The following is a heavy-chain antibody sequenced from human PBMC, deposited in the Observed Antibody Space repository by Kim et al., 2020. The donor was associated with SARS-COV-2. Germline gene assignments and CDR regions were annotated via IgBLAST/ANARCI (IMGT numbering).Heavy chain of an antibody. J-gene: IGHJ4*02. D-gene: IGHD6-13*01. Sequence: GGSLRLSCAAYGFTFSSYAMSWVRQAPGKGLEWVSAISGSGGSTYYADSVKGRFTISRDNSKNTLYLQMNSLRAEDTAVYYCAKIPSTYSSSPVYYWGQGTLVTVSS. CDR2: ISGSGGST. CDR3: AKIPSTYSSSPVYY. V-gene: IGHV3-23*01. CDR1: GFTFSSYA.